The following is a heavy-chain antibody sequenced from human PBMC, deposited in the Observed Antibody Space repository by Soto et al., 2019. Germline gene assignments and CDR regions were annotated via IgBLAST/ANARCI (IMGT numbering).Heavy chain of an antibody. Sequence: ASGKPSCEASGNTITSYGSRSVRQAPGRGHEWMGWISAYNGNTNYAQKLQGRVTMTTDTSTSTAYMELRSLRSDDTAVYYCAKGLSGAHYYVMSVWAQGTTDIGSS. CDR3: AKGLSGAHYYVMSV. V-gene: IGHV1-18*01. D-gene: IGHD2-2*01. CDR2: ISAYNGNT. J-gene: IGHJ6*02. CDR1: GNTITSYG.